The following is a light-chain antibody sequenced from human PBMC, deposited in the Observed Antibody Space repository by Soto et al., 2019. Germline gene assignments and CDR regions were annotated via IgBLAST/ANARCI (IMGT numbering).Light chain of an antibody. V-gene: IGKV1-39*01. CDR3: QKYDSAPWT. CDR1: QSISTH. Sequence: DIQMTQSPSSLSASVGDRVSITCRASQSISTHLSWYQQKPGKAPKLLIYAASSLQSWVPSRFSGSGSGTDFTLTISSLQPEDAATYYCQKYDSAPWTFGQGTKVDIK. CDR2: AAS. J-gene: IGKJ1*01.